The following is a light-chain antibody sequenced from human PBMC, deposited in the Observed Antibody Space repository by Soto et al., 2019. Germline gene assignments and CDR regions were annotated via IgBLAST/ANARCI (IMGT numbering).Light chain of an antibody. V-gene: IGKV3-15*01. J-gene: IGKJ4*01. CDR3: QQYNNWPLT. CDR2: GAS. Sequence: ETVLTQSPGTLSLSPGERAILSCGASQSVSSTYLAWYQQKPGQAPRLLIYGASTRATAIPARFSGSGSGTEFTLTISSLQSEDSAVYYCQQYNNWPLTFGGGTKVDIK. CDR1: QSVSSTY.